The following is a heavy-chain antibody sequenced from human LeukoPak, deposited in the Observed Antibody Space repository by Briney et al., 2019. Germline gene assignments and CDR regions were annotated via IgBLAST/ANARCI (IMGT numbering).Heavy chain of an antibody. Sequence: SGGSLRLSCAASGFSLSSYAMSWVRQAPGKGPEWVSVIGESGGDTYYADSVKGRFTISRDNSKNTLYLQTSSLRAEDTAVYYCAKVGWDRSSLTDFDYWGQGTLVTVSS. V-gene: IGHV3-23*01. CDR1: GFSLSSYA. CDR3: AKVGWDRSSLTDFDY. CDR2: IGESGGDT. D-gene: IGHD3-9*01. J-gene: IGHJ4*02.